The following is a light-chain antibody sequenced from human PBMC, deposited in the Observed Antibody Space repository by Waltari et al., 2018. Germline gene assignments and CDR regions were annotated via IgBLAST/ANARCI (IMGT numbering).Light chain of an antibody. CDR1: QRVGSRY. J-gene: IGKJ5*01. CDR2: AVS. V-gene: IGKV3-20*01. Sequence: DIVLTQSPGTLSFSPGERATLSCRASQRVGSRYLAWYQQKPGQAPRFVIFAVSTRATGIPDRFSGSGSGTDFSLTSSRLEPEDFAVYDCQQSANSPFTFGEGTRLDI. CDR3: QQSANSPFT.